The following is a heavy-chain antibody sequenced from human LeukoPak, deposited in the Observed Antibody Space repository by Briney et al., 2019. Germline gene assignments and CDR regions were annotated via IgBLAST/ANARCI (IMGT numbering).Heavy chain of an antibody. CDR1: GGSISSSPYY. J-gene: IGHJ5*02. V-gene: IGHV4-39*01. CDR2: IYYRGST. Sequence: SETLSLTCTVSGGSISSSPYYWGWLRQPPGKGLEWIGPIYYRGSTYSNPSLNSRVTISLDTSKNQFSLRLRSVTAADTALYYCARHYLSDGILSTFDPWGQGTLVTVSS. D-gene: IGHD2-2*01. CDR3: ARHYLSDGILSTFDP.